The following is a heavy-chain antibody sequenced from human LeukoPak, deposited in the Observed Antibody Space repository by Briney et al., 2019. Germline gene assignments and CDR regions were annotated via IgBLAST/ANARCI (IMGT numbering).Heavy chain of an antibody. CDR3: AKDPGSWEY. Sequence: GGSLRLSCAASGFTFSDYYMSWIRQAPGKGLEWVSTISGSGDNTYYADSVKGRFTISRDNSKNTLYLQMNSLRAEDTAVYYCAKDPGSWEYWGQGTLVTVSS. D-gene: IGHD3-10*01. J-gene: IGHJ4*02. V-gene: IGHV3-23*01. CDR2: ISGSGDNT. CDR1: GFTFSDYY.